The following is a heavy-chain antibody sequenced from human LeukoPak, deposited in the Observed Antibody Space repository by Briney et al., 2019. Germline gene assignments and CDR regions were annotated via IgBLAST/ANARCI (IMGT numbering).Heavy chain of an antibody. CDR3: EAVAMGGATVGQIDY. CDR1: GFTFTDSA. CDR2: IVVGSGNK. D-gene: IGHD1-26*01. J-gene: IGHJ4*02. V-gene: IGHV1-58*02. Sequence: ASVKVSCKASGFTFTDSAMQWVRQARGQRLEWIGWIVVGSGNKNYAQKFKERVTITRDMSTSTAYMELSSLRSEDTAVYYCEAVAMGGATVGQIDYWGQGTLVTVSS.